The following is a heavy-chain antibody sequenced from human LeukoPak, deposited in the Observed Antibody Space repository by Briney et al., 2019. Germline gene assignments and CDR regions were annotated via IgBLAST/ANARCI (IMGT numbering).Heavy chain of an antibody. V-gene: IGHV1-18*01. CDR3: AGSIAVAGTDAFDI. Sequence: GASVKVSCKASGYTFTSYGISWVRQAPGQGLEWMGWISAYNGNTNYAQKLQGRVTMTTDTSTSTAYMELRSLRSDDTAVYYCAGSIAVAGTDAFDIWGQGTMVTVSS. J-gene: IGHJ3*02. D-gene: IGHD6-19*01. CDR2: ISAYNGNT. CDR1: GYTFTSYG.